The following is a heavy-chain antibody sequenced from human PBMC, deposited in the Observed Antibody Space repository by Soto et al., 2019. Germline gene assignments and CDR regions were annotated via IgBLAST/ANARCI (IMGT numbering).Heavy chain of an antibody. CDR3: ARDPDDAFDI. CDR2: NYYSGST. CDR1: GGSISSYY. Sequence: QVQLQESGPGRVKPSETLSLTCTVSGGSISSYYWCWIRQPPGKGLVLIGYNYYSGSTNYNPSLKSRVTISVDTSKNQFALKLSSVTAADTAVYYCARDPDDAFDIWGQGTMVTVSS. J-gene: IGHJ3*02. V-gene: IGHV4-59*13.